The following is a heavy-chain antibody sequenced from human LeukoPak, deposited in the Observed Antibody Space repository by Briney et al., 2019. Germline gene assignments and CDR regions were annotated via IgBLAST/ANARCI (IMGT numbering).Heavy chain of an antibody. CDR3: ARVDIAALLFDY. J-gene: IGHJ4*02. Sequence: SETLSLTCTVSGGSISGYHWSWIRQPPGKGLEWIGYIYYSGSTNYNPSLKSRVTISVDTSKNQFSLKLSSVTAADTAVYYCARVDIAALLFDYWGQGTLVTVSS. D-gene: IGHD6-6*01. V-gene: IGHV4-59*12. CDR1: GGSISGYH. CDR2: IYYSGST.